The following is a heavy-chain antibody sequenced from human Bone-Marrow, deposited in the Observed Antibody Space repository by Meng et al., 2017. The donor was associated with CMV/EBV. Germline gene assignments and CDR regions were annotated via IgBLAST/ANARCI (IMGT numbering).Heavy chain of an antibody. J-gene: IGHJ4*02. CDR1: GYSFTRYW. CDR3: ARLAGYCSSTTTCSRAYYFDY. CDR2: IYPGDSDT. D-gene: IGHD2-2*01. Sequence: GESLKISCKGSGYSFTRYWIGWVRQMPGKGLEWMGIIYPGDSDTRYSPSFQGQVTISADRSISTTYLQWSSLKASDTAMYYCARLAGYCSSTTTCSRAYYFDYWGQGIRVTVYS. V-gene: IGHV5-51*01.